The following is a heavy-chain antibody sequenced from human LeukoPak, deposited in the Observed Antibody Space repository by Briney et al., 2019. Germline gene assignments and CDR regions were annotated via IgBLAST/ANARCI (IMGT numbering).Heavy chain of an antibody. V-gene: IGHV1-2*02. CDR1: GYTFTRYY. Sequence: ASVKLSCKASGYTFTRYYMHWGRESPGQGLEGLGWINPNSGGTNYAQKFQWRVTMTRDTSISTAYMELSRLRSDDTAVYYCARGPVELGDAFDIWGEGTMVPVSS. J-gene: IGHJ3*02. CDR3: ARGPVELGDAFDI. CDR2: INPNSGGT. D-gene: IGHD1-7*01.